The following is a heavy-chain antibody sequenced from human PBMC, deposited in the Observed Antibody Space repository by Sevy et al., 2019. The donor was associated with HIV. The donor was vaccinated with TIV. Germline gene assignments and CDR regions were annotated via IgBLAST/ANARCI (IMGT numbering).Heavy chain of an antibody. Sequence: GGSLRLSCAASGFMFKSYNMNWVRQAPGTGLEWLSYINSGSGPITYADSVKGRFTISRDNAKNLLFLQMDSLRAEDTAVYYCVRTVSGTFRYDDYWGQGTLVTVSS. CDR3: VRTVSGTFRYDDY. D-gene: IGHD3-16*02. J-gene: IGHJ4*02. CDR2: INSGSGPI. CDR1: GFMFKSYN. V-gene: IGHV3-48*04.